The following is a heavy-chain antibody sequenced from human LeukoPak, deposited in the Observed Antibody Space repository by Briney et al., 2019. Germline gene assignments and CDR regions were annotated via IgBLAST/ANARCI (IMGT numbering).Heavy chain of an antibody. V-gene: IGHV4-59*01. Sequence: PSETLSLTCAVYGGSFSGYYWSWIRQPPGKGLEWIGYIYYSGSTNYNPSLKSRVTISVDTSKNQFSLKLSSVTAADTAVYYCARDKSLYGDYVPNYYYYGMDVWGQGTTVTVSS. CDR3: ARDKSLYGDYVPNYYYYGMDV. CDR2: IYYSGST. CDR1: GGSFSGYY. J-gene: IGHJ6*02. D-gene: IGHD4-17*01.